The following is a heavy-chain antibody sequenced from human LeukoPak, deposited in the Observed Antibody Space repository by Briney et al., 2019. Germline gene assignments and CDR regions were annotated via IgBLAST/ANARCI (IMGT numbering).Heavy chain of an antibody. CDR2: INPNSGGT. J-gene: IGHJ5*02. Sequence: ASVKVSCKASGYTFTGYYMHWVRQAPGQGLEWMGWINPNSGGTNYAQKFQGRVTMTRDTSISTAYMELSSLRSEDTAVYYCARDRRSLGGFDPWGQGTLVTVSS. D-gene: IGHD6-13*01. V-gene: IGHV1-2*02. CDR3: ARDRRSLGGFDP. CDR1: GYTFTGYY.